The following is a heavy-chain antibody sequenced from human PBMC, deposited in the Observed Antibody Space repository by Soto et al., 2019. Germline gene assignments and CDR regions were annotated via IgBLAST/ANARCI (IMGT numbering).Heavy chain of an antibody. Sequence: SETLSLTCAVYGGSFSGYYWSWIRQPPGKGLEWIGEINHSGSTNYNPSLKSRVTISVDTSKNQFSLKLSSVTAADTAVYYCASQLGHYYYYGMDVWGQGTTVTVSS. D-gene: IGHD1-1*01. CDR1: GGSFSGYY. J-gene: IGHJ6*02. CDR2: INHSGST. V-gene: IGHV4-34*01. CDR3: ASQLGHYYYYGMDV.